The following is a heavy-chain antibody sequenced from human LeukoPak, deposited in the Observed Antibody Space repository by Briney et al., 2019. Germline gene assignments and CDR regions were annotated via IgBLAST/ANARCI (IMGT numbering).Heavy chain of an antibody. J-gene: IGHJ4*02. V-gene: IGHV3-11*04. Sequence: KPGGSLRLSCAASGFTFSDYYVSWIRQAPGKGLEWVAYISSSGNIRYYTDSVKGRFTISRDNAKNSLYLQMNSLRAEDTAVYYCAWGGMAAFDSWGQGTLVTVSS. CDR2: ISSSGNIR. CDR1: GFTFSDYY. D-gene: IGHD3-16*01. CDR3: AWGGMAAFDS.